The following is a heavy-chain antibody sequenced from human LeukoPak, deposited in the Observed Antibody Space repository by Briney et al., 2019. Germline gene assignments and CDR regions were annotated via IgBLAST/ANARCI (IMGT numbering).Heavy chain of an antibody. V-gene: IGHV3-66*01. CDR1: GFTVSSNY. CDR2: IYSGGST. J-gene: IGHJ4*02. Sequence: GGSLRLSCAASGFTVSSNYMSWVRQAPGKGLEWVSVIYSGGSTYYADSVKGRFTISRDNSKTTVYLQMNSLTTEDTAVYYCARELYYYDTGNFDYWGQGTLVTVSS. CDR3: ARELYYYDTGNFDY. D-gene: IGHD3-22*01.